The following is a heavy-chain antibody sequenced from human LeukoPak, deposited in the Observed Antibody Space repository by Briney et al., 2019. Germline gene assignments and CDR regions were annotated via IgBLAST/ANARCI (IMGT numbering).Heavy chain of an antibody. Sequence: GGSVRLSCAASGFTFSSYAMSWVRQAPGKGLEWVSAISGSGGSTYYADSVKGRFTISRDNSKNTLYLQMNSLRAEDTAVYYCAKDQGGLIAARRLGPDYWGQGTLVTVSS. V-gene: IGHV3-23*01. D-gene: IGHD6-6*01. CDR3: AKDQGGLIAARRLGPDY. CDR2: ISGSGGST. CDR1: GFTFSSYA. J-gene: IGHJ4*02.